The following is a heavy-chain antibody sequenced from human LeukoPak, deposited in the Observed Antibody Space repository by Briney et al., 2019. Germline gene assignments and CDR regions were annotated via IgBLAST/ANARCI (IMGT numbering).Heavy chain of an antibody. CDR2: INPNSGGT. Sequence: ASVKVSCKASGYTFTGYYMHWVRQAPGQGLEWMGWINPNSGGTNYAQKFQGRVTMTRDTSISTAYMELSSLRSEDTAVYYCASQVCGGDCYSFYWYFDLWGRGTLVTVSS. CDR1: GYTFTGYY. D-gene: IGHD2-21*02. CDR3: ASQVCGGDCYSFYWYFDL. V-gene: IGHV1-2*02. J-gene: IGHJ2*01.